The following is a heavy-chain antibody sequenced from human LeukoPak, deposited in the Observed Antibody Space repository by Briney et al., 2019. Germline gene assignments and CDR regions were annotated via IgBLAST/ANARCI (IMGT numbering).Heavy chain of an antibody. D-gene: IGHD2-2*01. CDR1: GGTFSSYA. Sequence: ASVKVSCKASGGTFSSYAISWVRQAPGQGLEWMGGIIPIFGTANYAQKFQGRVTITADESTSTAYMELSSLKSEDTAVYYCARARGGIVVVPAAIPSGQTAYYYGMDVWGKGITVTVSS. V-gene: IGHV1-69*13. J-gene: IGHJ6*04. CDR2: IIPIFGTA. CDR3: ARARGGIVVVPAAIPSGQTAYYYGMDV.